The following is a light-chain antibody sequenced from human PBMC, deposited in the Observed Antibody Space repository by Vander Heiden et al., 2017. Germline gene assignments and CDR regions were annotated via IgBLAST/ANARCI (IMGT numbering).Light chain of an antibody. CDR2: DAS. V-gene: IGKV3-11*01. CDR1: QSVSSY. Sequence: GERATLTCRASQSVSSYLAWYQQKPGQAPRLLIYDASTRATGSPARFSGSGSGTDFTLTISSLEPEDFAVYYCQQRSDWPPLTFGEGTKVEIK. J-gene: IGKJ4*01. CDR3: QQRSDWPPLT.